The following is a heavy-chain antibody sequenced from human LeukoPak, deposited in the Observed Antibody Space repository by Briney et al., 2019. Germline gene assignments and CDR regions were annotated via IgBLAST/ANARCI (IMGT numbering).Heavy chain of an antibody. CDR2: IYTSGST. Sequence: PSEALSLTCTVSGGSISSYYWSWIRQPAGKGLEWIGRIYTSGSTNYNPSLKSRVTMSVDTSKNQFSLKLSSVTAADTAVYYCAGSIAAAGTGIWGQGTLVTVSS. V-gene: IGHV4-4*07. CDR1: GGSISSYY. D-gene: IGHD6-13*01. CDR3: AGSIAAAGTGI. J-gene: IGHJ4*02.